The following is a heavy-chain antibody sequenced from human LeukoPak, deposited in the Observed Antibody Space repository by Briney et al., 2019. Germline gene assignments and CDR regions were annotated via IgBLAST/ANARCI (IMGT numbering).Heavy chain of an antibody. CDR1: GFTSTKCA. D-gene: IGHD6-19*01. Sequence: PGGSLRLSCVASGFTSTKCAMSWIRQAPGKGLEWVAIITATGDTAYYADSVKGRFTISRDNSRNTVYMQMDSLRAEDTAIYYCAGDRNSDWYSPLDYWGQGSQVTVS. V-gene: IGHV3-23*01. CDR2: ITATGDTA. J-gene: IGHJ4*02. CDR3: AGDRNSDWYSPLDY.